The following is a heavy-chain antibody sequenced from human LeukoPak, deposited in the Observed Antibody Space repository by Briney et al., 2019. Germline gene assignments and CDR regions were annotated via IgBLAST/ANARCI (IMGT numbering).Heavy chain of an antibody. V-gene: IGHV3-30*09. D-gene: IGHD4-17*01. J-gene: IGHJ4*02. CDR1: GLTFNTYT. CDR3: AKERDGDYVRYTHY. CDR2: ISFDGSTK. Sequence: GSLRLSCAASGLTFNTYTMHWVRQAPGRGLEWLAVISFDGSTKYYADSVRGRFAISRDNSKNTLYLQLSSLRADDTAVYHCAKERDGDYVRYTHYWGQGTLVTVSS.